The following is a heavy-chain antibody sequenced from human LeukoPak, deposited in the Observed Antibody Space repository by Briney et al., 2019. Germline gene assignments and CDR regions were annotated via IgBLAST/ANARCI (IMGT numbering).Heavy chain of an antibody. V-gene: IGHV1-18*01. CDR1: GYTFTSYG. J-gene: IGHJ6*02. D-gene: IGHD3-16*01. CDR3: ARDGLGYYYYGMDV. Sequence: ASVKVSCKASGYTFTSYGISWVRQAPGQGLEWMGWISAYNGNTNYAQKLQGRVTMTTDTSTSTAYMELSSLRSEDTAVYYCARDGLGYYYYGMDVWGQGTTVTVSS. CDR2: ISAYNGNT.